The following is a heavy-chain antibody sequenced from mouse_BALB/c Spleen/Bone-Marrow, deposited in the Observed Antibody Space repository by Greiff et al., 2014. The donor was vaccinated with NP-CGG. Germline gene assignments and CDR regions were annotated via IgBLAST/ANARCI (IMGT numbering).Heavy chain of an antibody. J-gene: IGHJ2*01. Sequence: QVQLQQSGAELVRPGSSVKISCKASGYAFSAYWMNWVKQRPGQGLEWIGQIYPGDGDTNYNGKFKGKATLTADKSSSTAYMQRRSLTAEDFEVYFSTRSTATFDYWGQGTTLTVSS. D-gene: IGHD1-2*01. CDR1: GYAFSAYW. CDR2: IYPGDGDT. CDR3: TRSTATFDY. V-gene: IGHV1-80*01.